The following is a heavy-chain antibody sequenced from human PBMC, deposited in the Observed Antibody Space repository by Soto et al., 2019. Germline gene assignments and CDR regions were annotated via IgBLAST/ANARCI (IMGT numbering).Heavy chain of an antibody. CDR2: IIPILGIA. D-gene: IGHD5-18*01. J-gene: IGHJ5*02. CDR3: AREDGDTAGVNWFDP. Sequence: QVQLVQSGAEVKKPGSSVKVSCKASGGTFSSYTISWVRQAPGQGLEWMGRIIPILGIANYAQKFQGRVTITADKSTSTAYMELSSLSSEDKAVYYCAREDGDTAGVNWFDPWGQGTLVTVSS. V-gene: IGHV1-69*08. CDR1: GGTFSSYT.